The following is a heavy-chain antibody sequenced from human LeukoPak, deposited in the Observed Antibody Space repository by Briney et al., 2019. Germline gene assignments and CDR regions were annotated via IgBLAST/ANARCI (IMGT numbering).Heavy chain of an antibody. V-gene: IGHV1-46*01. CDR2: INPSGGST. Sequence: GASVKVSCKASGYTFTNYYMHWVRQAPGQGLEWMGIINPSGGSTTYAQKFQGRVTMARDMSTSTIYMEVNSLRSEDTAVYYCARGYGDPAYYFDYWGQGTLVTVSS. D-gene: IGHD4-17*01. J-gene: IGHJ4*02. CDR3: ARGYGDPAYYFDY. CDR1: GYTFTNYY.